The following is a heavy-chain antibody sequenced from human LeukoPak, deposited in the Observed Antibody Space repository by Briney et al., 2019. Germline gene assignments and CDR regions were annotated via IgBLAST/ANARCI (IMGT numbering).Heavy chain of an antibody. D-gene: IGHD1-26*01. CDR3: ARRQGSFFGFDL. CDR2: IRPNNGDT. V-gene: IGHV1-2*02. CDR1: GYTFTGYY. J-gene: IGHJ5*02. Sequence: ASVKVSCKASGYTFTGYYMHWVRQAPGQGLEWMGWIRPNNGDTKYAQNFQGRVTMTRDTSITTTYMEVSGLESDDTAVYYCARRQGSFFGFDLWGQGTLVTVSS.